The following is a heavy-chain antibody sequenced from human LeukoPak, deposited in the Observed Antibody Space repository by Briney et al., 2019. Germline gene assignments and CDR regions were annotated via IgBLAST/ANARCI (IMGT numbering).Heavy chain of an antibody. Sequence: GGSLRLSCAASGFTFSSYWMSWVRQAPGKGLEWVANIKQDGSEKYYVDSVKGRFTISRDNAKNSLYLQMNSLRAEDTAVYYCARDPSSAARPRYYFDYWGQGTLVTVSS. CDR2: IKQDGSEK. D-gene: IGHD6-6*01. V-gene: IGHV3-7*01. CDR3: ARDPSSAARPRYYFDY. CDR1: GFTFSSYW. J-gene: IGHJ4*02.